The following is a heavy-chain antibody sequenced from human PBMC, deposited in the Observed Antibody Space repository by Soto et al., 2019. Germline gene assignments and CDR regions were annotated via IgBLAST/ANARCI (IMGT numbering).Heavy chain of an antibody. Sequence: ASETLSLTCTVSGGSISSYYWSWIRQPPGKGLEWIGYIYYSGSTNYNPSLKSRVTISVDTSKSQFSLKLSSVTAADTAVYYCARGGYYYGSGSPNGDFDYWGQGTLVTVSS. V-gene: IGHV4-59*01. CDR3: ARGGYYYGSGSPNGDFDY. D-gene: IGHD3-10*01. CDR2: IYYSGST. J-gene: IGHJ4*02. CDR1: GGSISSYY.